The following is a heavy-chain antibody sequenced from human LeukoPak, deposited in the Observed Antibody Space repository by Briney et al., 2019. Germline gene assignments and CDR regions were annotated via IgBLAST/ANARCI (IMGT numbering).Heavy chain of an antibody. CDR3: ARVVGYYDSSGYYATGDDAFDI. J-gene: IGHJ3*02. V-gene: IGHV4-59*12. D-gene: IGHD3-22*01. CDR1: GGSISSYY. CDR2: IYYSGST. Sequence: SETLSLTCTVSGGSISSYYWSWIRQPPGKGLEWIGYIYYSGSTNYNPSLKSRVTISVDTSKNQFSLKLSSVTAADTAVYYCARVVGYYDSSGYYATGDDAFDIWGQGTMVTVSS.